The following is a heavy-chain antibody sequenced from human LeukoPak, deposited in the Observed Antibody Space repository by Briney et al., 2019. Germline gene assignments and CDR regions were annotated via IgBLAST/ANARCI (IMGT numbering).Heavy chain of an antibody. Sequence: GGSLRLSCAASGFTFSSYAMSWVRQAPGKGLEWVSAISGSGGSTYYADSVKGRFTISRDNSKNTLYLQMNSLRAEDTAVYYCAKMNIEVWFGELLRTRKKRHMEFDYWGQGTLVTVSS. CDR3: AKMNIEVWFGELLRTRKKRHMEFDY. CDR1: GFTFSSYA. D-gene: IGHD3-10*01. J-gene: IGHJ4*02. CDR2: ISGSGGST. V-gene: IGHV3-23*01.